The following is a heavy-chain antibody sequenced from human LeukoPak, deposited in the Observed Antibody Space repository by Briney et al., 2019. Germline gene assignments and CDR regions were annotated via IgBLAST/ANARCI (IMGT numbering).Heavy chain of an antibody. J-gene: IGHJ4*02. D-gene: IGHD2-2*01. CDR1: GYSFTSYW. CDR2: IYPGDSDT. V-gene: IGHV5-51*01. Sequence: GESLKISWKGSGYSFTSYWIGLVRQMPGEGLELMGIIYPGDSDTRYSPFFQGQVTISADKSISTAYLQWSSLKASDTAMYYCAISYVSSTSFLFDYWGQGTLVTVSS. CDR3: AISYVSSTSFLFDY.